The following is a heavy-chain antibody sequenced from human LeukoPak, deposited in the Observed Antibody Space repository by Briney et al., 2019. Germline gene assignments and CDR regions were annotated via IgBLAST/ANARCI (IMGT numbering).Heavy chain of an antibody. Sequence: PGGSLRLSCAASGFTLSSYLMHWVRPAPGKGLVWVSRINSDGSSTSYADSVKGRFTISRDNAKNTLYLQMNSLRAEDTAVYYCVVGDYWGAFDIWGQGTMVTVSS. CDR3: VVGDYWGAFDI. V-gene: IGHV3-74*01. J-gene: IGHJ3*02. CDR2: INSDGSST. CDR1: GFTLSSYL. D-gene: IGHD4-17*01.